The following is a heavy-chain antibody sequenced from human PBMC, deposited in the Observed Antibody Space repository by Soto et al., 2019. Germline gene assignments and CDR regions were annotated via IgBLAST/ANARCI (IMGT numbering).Heavy chain of an antibody. CDR3: ERELSSGYPYYYYYGMDV. CDR1: GYTFTSYA. J-gene: IGHJ6*02. V-gene: IGHV1-3*01. CDR2: INAGNGNT. Sequence: ASVKVSCKASGYTFTSYAMHWVRQAPGQRLEWMGWINAGNGNTKYSQKFQGRVTITRDTSASTSYMELSSLISEDTAVYYFERELSSGYPYYYYYGMDVWGQGTTVTVSS. D-gene: IGHD3-22*01.